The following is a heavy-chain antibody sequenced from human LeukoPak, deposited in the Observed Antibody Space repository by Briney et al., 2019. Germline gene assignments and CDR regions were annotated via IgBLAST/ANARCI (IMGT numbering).Heavy chain of an antibody. J-gene: IGHJ6*02. CDR1: GYTFTSYG. CDR2: INPNSGGT. V-gene: IGHV1-2*02. CDR3: ARAGMVRGVHNYYYYGMDV. Sequence: GASVKVSCKASGYTFTSYGISWVRQAPGQGLEWMGWINPNSGGTNYAQKFQGRVTMTRDTSISTAYMELSRLRSDDTAVYYCARAGMVRGVHNYYYYGMDVWGQGTTVTVSS. D-gene: IGHD3-10*01.